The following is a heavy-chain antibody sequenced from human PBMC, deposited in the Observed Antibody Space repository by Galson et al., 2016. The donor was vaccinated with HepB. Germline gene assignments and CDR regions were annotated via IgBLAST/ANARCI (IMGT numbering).Heavy chain of an antibody. D-gene: IGHD1-20*01. CDR2: IYSGGST. Sequence: SLRLSCAAPGSTVSNNYMSWVRQAPGKGLEWVSLIYSGGSTYYADSVKGRFTISRDKSKTPLYLQMNSLGAEDTAVYYCASMTGTTPGGYWGQGTLVTVSS. CDR3: ASMTGTTPGGY. V-gene: IGHV3-53*01. J-gene: IGHJ4*02. CDR1: GSTVSNNY.